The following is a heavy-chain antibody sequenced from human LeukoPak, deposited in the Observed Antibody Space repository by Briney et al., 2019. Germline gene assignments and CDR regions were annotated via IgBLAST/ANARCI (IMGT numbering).Heavy chain of an antibody. CDR1: GGSISSSSYY. D-gene: IGHD1-26*01. CDR2: IYYSGST. V-gene: IGHV4-39*01. Sequence: SETLSLTCTVSGGSISSSSYYWGWIRQPPGKGLEWIGSIYYSGSTYYNPSLKSRVTLSVDTSKNQFSLKLSSVTAADTAVYYCARHIPIVGAPPFFDYWGQGTLVTVSS. J-gene: IGHJ4*02. CDR3: ARHIPIVGAPPFFDY.